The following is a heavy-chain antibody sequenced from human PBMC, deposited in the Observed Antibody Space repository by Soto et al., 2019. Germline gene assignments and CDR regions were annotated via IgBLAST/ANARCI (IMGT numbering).Heavy chain of an antibody. CDR1: GGSISSYY. J-gene: IGHJ4*02. V-gene: IGHV4-59*01. CDR3: ARDRSSGWYYFDY. D-gene: IGHD6-19*01. CDR2: IYYSGST. Sequence: SETLSLTCTVSGGSISSYYWSWIRQPPGKGLEWIGYIYYSGSTNYNPSPKSRVTISVDTSKNQFSLKLSSVTAAETAVYYCARDRSSGWYYFDYWGQGTLVNVSS.